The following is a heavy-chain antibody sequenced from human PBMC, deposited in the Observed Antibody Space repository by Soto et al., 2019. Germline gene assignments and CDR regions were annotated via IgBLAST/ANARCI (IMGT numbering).Heavy chain of an antibody. Sequence: VGSLRLSCAASGFTFSNYAMHWVRQAPGKGLEWVALTSYDGNNEYYTDSVKGRFTISRDNSKNTLFLQMNSPRPEDTAVYYCAKDKGVFNWATSYFDYWGQGTLVTVSS. CDR1: GFTFSNYA. V-gene: IGHV3-30*18. CDR2: TSYDGNNE. CDR3: AKDKGVFNWATSYFDY. J-gene: IGHJ4*02. D-gene: IGHD1-1*01.